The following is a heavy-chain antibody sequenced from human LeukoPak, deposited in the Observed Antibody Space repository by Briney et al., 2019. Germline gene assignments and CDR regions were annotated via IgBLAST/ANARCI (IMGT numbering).Heavy chain of an antibody. CDR2: IIPILGIA. Sequence: GASVKVSCKASGGTFSSYAISWVRQAPGQGLEWMGRIIPILGIANYAQKFQGRVTVTRDTSASTAYMELSSLRSEDTAVYYCARDIGRDGYNDDYWGQGTLVTVSS. CDR3: ARDIGRDGYNDDY. V-gene: IGHV1-69*04. CDR1: GGTFSSYA. J-gene: IGHJ4*02. D-gene: IGHD5-24*01.